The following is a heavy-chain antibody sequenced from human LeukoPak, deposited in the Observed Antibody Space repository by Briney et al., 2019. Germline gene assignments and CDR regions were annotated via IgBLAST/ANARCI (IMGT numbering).Heavy chain of an antibody. CDR1: GGSISGWY. Sequence: SETLSLTCTVSGGSISGWYWSWIRQPPGKGLEWIGYIYGSGNTNYNPSLKSRVTISVDTSKNQFSLKLSSVTAADTAVYYCARGAGWELPFDYWGQGTLVTVSS. V-gene: IGHV4-59*12. CDR3: ARGAGWELPFDY. J-gene: IGHJ4*02. D-gene: IGHD1-26*01. CDR2: IYGSGNT.